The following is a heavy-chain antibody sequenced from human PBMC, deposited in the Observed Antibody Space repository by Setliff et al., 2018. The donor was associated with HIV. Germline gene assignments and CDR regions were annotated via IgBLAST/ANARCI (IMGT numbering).Heavy chain of an antibody. V-gene: IGHV4-38-2*01. CDR2: IYHSGST. Sequence: SETLSLTCAVSGYSISSGYYWGWIRQPPGKGLEWIGGIYHSGSTYYNPSLKSRVTISVDTSKNQFSLKLSSVTAADTTVYYCASGHAGATFYYGMDVWG. D-gene: IGHD6-25*01. CDR1: GYSISSGYY. J-gene: IGHJ6*01. CDR3: ASGHAGATFYYGMDV.